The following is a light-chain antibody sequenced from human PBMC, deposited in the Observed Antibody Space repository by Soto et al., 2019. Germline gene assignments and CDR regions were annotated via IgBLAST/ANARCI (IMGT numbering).Light chain of an antibody. CDR2: GAS. CDR1: PSVSDAF. CDR3: QQDGSTPYN. J-gene: IGKJ2*01. V-gene: IGKV3-20*01. Sequence: DIVMTQSPGTLSLSPGERATLSCRASPSVSDAFLAWYQQKPGKAPRLVISGASTRATGIPDRFRGSGSGTDFTLTISGLEPEDFAVYYCQQDGSTPYNFGQGTILEIK.